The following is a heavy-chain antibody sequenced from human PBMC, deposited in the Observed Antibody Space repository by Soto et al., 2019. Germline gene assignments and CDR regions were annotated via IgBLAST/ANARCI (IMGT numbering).Heavy chain of an antibody. V-gene: IGHV5-51*01. CDR1: GYRFTSYW. Sequence: GESLKISCKGSGYRFTSYWIGWVRQLPGKGLEWMGFIYPGDSDTRYSTSFQGRVTIPADKSISTSYLQWSSLKASDNAMYYCARQPYSSTNWFDTRGQGTLVTVS. J-gene: IGHJ5*02. D-gene: IGHD6-13*01. CDR3: ARQPYSSTNWFDT. CDR2: IYPGDSDT.